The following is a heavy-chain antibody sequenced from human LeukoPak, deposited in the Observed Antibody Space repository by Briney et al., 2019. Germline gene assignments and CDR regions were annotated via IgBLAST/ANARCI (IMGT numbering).Heavy chain of an antibody. CDR2: INPNSGGT. Sequence: ASVKVSCKASGYTFTGYYMHWVRQAPGQGLEWMGWINPNSGGTNYAQKFQGRVTMTRDTSISTAYMELSRLRSDDTAVYYCARPGAQYSYDSSGYYFHWDYWGQGTLVTVSS. V-gene: IGHV1-2*02. CDR1: GYTFTGYY. CDR3: ARPGAQYSYDSSGYYFHWDY. D-gene: IGHD3-22*01. J-gene: IGHJ4*02.